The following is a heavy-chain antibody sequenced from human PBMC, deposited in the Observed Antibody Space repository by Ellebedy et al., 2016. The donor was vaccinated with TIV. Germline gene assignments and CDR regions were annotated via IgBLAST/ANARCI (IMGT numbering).Heavy chain of an antibody. CDR1: GGSISSSSYY. J-gene: IGHJ4*02. Sequence: SETLSLXCTVSGGSISSSSYYWGWIRQPPGKGLEWIGSIYYNGSTYYNPSLKSRVTISVDTSKNQFSLKLSSVTAADTAVYYCARPSHYDSSGYYRYYFDYWGQGTLVTVSS. CDR3: ARPSHYDSSGYYRYYFDY. CDR2: IYYNGST. D-gene: IGHD3-22*01. V-gene: IGHV4-39*01.